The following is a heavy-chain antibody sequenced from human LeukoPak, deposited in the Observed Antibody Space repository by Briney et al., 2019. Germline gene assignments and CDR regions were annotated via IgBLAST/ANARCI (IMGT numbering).Heavy chain of an antibody. D-gene: IGHD3-22*01. CDR1: GGSISSYY. Sequence: SETLSLTCTVSGGSISSYYWSWIRQPPGKGLEWIGYIYYSGSTNYNPSLKSRVTISVDKSKNQFSLKLSSVTAADTAVYYCARGRTQYYYDSSGYLYYFDYWGQGTLVTVSS. CDR3: ARGRTQYYYDSSGYLYYFDY. J-gene: IGHJ4*02. V-gene: IGHV4-59*12. CDR2: IYYSGST.